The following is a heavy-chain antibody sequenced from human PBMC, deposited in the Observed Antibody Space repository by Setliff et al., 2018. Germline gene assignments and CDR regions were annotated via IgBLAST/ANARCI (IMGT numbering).Heavy chain of an antibody. CDR1: GYTFTNYD. CDR2: MSPHNEGT. D-gene: IGHD2-2*01. J-gene: IGHJ4*02. V-gene: IGHV1-2*02. CDR3: SRGRRGSTWTSDS. Sequence: GASVKVSCKASGYTFTNYDINWVRQAPGQGLEWMGWMSPHNEGTTFAQKFQDRVTATTDTSITTAYLKLSGLTSDDTAVYYCSRGRRGSTWTSDSWGQGTLVTVSS.